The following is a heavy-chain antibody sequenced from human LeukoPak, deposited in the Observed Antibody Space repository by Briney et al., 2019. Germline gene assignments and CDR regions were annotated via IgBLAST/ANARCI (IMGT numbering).Heavy chain of an antibody. CDR1: GYTFTSYG. CDR3: ARGARFITMIVVVINSYYFDY. CDR2: MNPNSGNT. V-gene: IGHV1-8*02. J-gene: IGHJ4*02. D-gene: IGHD3-22*01. Sequence: ASVKVSCKASGYTFTSYGISWVRQAPGQGLEWMGWMNPNSGNTGYAQKFQGRVTMTRNTSISTAYMELSSLRSEDTAVYYCARGARFITMIVVVINSYYFDYWGQGTLVTVSS.